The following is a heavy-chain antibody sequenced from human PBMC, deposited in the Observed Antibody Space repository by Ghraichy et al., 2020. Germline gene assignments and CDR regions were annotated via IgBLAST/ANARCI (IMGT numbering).Heavy chain of an antibody. CDR2: IKQDESEK. D-gene: IGHD3-22*01. V-gene: IGHV3-7*01. J-gene: IGHJ4*02. CDR1: GFTFSSHW. CDR3: ARAGEYYYDSSGYYTY. Sequence: GGSLRLSCAASGFTFSSHWMSWVRQAPGKGLEWVANIKQDESEKYYVDSVKGRFTISRDNAKNSLYLQMNSLRVEDTAVYYCARAGEYYYDSSGYYTYWGQGNLVNVLS.